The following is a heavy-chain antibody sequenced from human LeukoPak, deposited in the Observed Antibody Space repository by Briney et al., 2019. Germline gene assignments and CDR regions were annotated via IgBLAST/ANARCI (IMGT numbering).Heavy chain of an antibody. D-gene: IGHD2-8*01. CDR2: IEQHGNER. V-gene: IGHV3-7*04. CDR3: ARENGTFDP. Sequence: GGSLRLSCTASGFTFSMYWMTWVRQAPGKGLEWVANIEQHGNERNYVDSVKGRFTISRDNAKNSLYLQMNSLRAEDTAVYYCARENGTFDPWAREPWSPSRQ. J-gene: IGHJ5*02. CDR1: GFTFSMYW.